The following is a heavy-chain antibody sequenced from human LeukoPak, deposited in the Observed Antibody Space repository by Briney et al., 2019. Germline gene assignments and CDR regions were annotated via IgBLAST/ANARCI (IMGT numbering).Heavy chain of an antibody. V-gene: IGHV1-2*02. D-gene: IGHD3-10*01. CDR2: INPNSGDT. J-gene: IGHJ4*02. Sequence: ASVKVSCKASGYTFTGYYMHWVRQAPGQGLEWMGWINPNSGDTNYAQNFQGRVTMTRDTSISTAYMDLNWLRSDDSAIYYCARAGSGPPDYWGQGTLVTVSS. CDR3: ARAGSGPPDY. CDR1: GYTFTGYY.